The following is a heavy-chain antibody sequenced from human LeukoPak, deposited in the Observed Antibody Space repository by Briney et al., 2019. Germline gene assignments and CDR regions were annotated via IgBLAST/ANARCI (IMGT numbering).Heavy chain of an antibody. J-gene: IGHJ4*02. CDR2: IYYSGST. Sequence: SETLSLTCTVSGGSISSYYWSWIRQPPGKGLEWIGYIYYSGSTNYNPSLKSRVTISVDTSKNQFSLKLSSVTAADTAVYYCAREGRGYGDPFDYWGQGTLVTVSS. D-gene: IGHD4-17*01. CDR3: AREGRGYGDPFDY. CDR1: GGSISSYY. V-gene: IGHV4-59*01.